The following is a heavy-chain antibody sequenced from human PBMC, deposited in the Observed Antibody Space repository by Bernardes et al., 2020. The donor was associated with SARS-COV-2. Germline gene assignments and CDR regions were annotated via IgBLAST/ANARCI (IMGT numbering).Heavy chain of an antibody. V-gene: IGHV1-24*01. D-gene: IGHD3-22*01. CDR3: ATGARTYFYDTGGYYRLNS. CDR2: FDPEDGKT. CDR1: GYTLTELS. Sequence: ASEKVSCKVSGYTLTELSLPWVRQAPGQGREWMGGFDPEDGKTIYAQKCQGRFTMTEDTSTDTAYMDLSSLRSEDTALYYCATGARTYFYDTGGYYRLNSWGQGALVPVSS. J-gene: IGHJ4*02.